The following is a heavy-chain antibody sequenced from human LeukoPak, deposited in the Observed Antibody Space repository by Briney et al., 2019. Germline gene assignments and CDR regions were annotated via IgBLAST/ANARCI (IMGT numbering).Heavy chain of an antibody. J-gene: IGHJ4*02. CDR2: TYYRSKWYN. D-gene: IGHD2-15*01. CDR1: GDSVSSNSGA. Sequence: KASQTLSLTCAISGDSVSSNSGAWNWIRQSPSRGLEWLGRTYYRSKWYNDFAEFVKGRITINPDTYNNQFSLQLNSVTPEDTGVYFCARGQTGSGRIFDYWGQGTLVTVSS. V-gene: IGHV6-1*01. CDR3: ARGQTGSGRIFDY.